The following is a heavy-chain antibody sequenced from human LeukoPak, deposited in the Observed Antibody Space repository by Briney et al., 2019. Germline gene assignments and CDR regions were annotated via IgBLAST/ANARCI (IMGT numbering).Heavy chain of an antibody. CDR3: ARRGGYGGYDFFDY. CDR1: GFTFSAYE. CDR2: IGSSGSTV. Sequence: PGGSLRLSCAASGFTFSAYEMNWVRQAPGKGLEWVSYIGSSGSTVYYADSVKGRFTISRDNAKNSLYLQMNSLRAEDTAVYYCARRGGYGGYDFFDYWGQGTLVTVSS. J-gene: IGHJ4*02. V-gene: IGHV3-48*03. D-gene: IGHD4-17*01.